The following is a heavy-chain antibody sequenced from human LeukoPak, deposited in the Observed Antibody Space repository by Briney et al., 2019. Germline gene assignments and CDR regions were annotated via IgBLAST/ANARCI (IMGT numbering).Heavy chain of an antibody. CDR1: GFTFSSYS. J-gene: IGHJ4*02. Sequence: GGSLRLSCAASGFTFSSYSMNWVRQAPGKGLEWVSSISSSSSYMYYADSVKGRFTISRDNAKNSLYLQMDSLRAEDTAVYYCARAASQQQLDYWGQGTLVTVSS. CDR3: ARAASQQQLDY. CDR2: ISSSSSYM. V-gene: IGHV3-21*01. D-gene: IGHD6-13*01.